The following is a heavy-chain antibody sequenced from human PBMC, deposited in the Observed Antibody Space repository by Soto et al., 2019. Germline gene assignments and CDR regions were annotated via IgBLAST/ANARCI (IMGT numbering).Heavy chain of an antibody. J-gene: IGHJ6*02. CDR3: AKPRSGSTSYGMDV. D-gene: IGHD3-3*01. V-gene: IGHV3-74*01. CDR2: INSDGSST. Sequence: EVQLVESGGGLVQPGGSLRLSCAASGFTFSSYWMHWVRQAPGKGLVWVSRINSDGSSTTYADSVKGRFTMSRDNAKNTLYPQMDRVRPVATAVYFCAKPRSGSTSYGMDVWGQGTTVTVSS. CDR1: GFTFSSYW.